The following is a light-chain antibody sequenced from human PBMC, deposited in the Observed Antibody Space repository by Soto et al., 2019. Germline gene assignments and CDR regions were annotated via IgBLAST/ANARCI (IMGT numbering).Light chain of an antibody. CDR3: SSYTVSTPVV. CDR1: SSDVGGYNY. V-gene: IGLV2-14*01. Sequence: QSALTQPASVSGSPGQSITISCTGTSSDVGGYNYVSWYQQHPGKAPRLMIYEVSNRPSGVSNRFSGSKFGNTASLTISGLQAEDEADYYCSSYTVSTPVVFGVGTKLTVL. J-gene: IGLJ3*02. CDR2: EVS.